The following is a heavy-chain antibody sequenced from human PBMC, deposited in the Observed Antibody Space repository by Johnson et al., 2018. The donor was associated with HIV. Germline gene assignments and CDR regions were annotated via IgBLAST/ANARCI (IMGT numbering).Heavy chain of an antibody. CDR3: ARGHTWPKSGFDF. V-gene: IGHV3-13*01. D-gene: IGHD3-3*01. J-gene: IGHJ3*01. Sequence: MQLVESGGGLVQPGGSLRLSCAASGFTFSSYDMHWVRQATGKGLEWVSAIGTAGDTYYPGSMKGRLIISRDNSKNMLYLEMQSLTTEDTAVYYCARGHTWPKSGFDFWGQGTIVTVSS. CDR2: IGTAGDT. CDR1: GFTFSSYD.